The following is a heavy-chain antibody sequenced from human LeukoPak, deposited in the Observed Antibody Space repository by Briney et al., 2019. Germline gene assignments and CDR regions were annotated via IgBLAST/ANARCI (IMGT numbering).Heavy chain of an antibody. V-gene: IGHV4-59*01. Sequence: SETLSLTCTVSGGSISSYYWSWIRQPPGKGLEWIGYIYYSGSTNYNPSLKSRVTMSVDTSKNQFSLKLSSVTAADTAVYYCARGLFLGYCSGGSCYSFNWFDPWGQGTLVTVPS. CDR1: GGSISSYY. CDR2: IYYSGST. D-gene: IGHD2-15*01. J-gene: IGHJ5*02. CDR3: ARGLFLGYCSGGSCYSFNWFDP.